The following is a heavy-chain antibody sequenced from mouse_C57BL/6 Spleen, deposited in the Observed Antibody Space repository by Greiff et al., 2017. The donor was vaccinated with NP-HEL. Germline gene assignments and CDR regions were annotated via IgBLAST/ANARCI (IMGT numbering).Heavy chain of an antibody. CDR3: ARYSTGSYWYFDV. CDR2: IRNKANGYTT. J-gene: IGHJ1*03. Sequence: DVMLVESGGGLVQPGGSLSLSCAASGFTFTDYYMSWVRQPPGKALEWLGFIRNKANGYTTEYSASVKGRFTISRDNSQSILYLQMNALRAEDSATYYCARYSTGSYWYFDVWGTGTTVTVSS. V-gene: IGHV7-3*01. D-gene: IGHD1-1*02. CDR1: GFTFTDYY.